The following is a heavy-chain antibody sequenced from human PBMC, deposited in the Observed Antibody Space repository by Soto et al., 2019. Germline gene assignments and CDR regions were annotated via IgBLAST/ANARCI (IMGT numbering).Heavy chain of an antibody. D-gene: IGHD6-19*01. CDR2: IDPSDSYT. CDR3: ARQYSSGWYVSLDLDY. V-gene: IGHV5-10-1*03. Sequence: EVQLVQSGAEVKKPGESLRISCKGSGYSFTSYWISWVRQMPGKGLEWMGRIDPSDSYTNYSPSFQGHVTISADKSISTAYLQWSSLKASDTAMYYCARQYSSGWYVSLDLDYWGQGTLVTVSS. CDR1: GYSFTSYW. J-gene: IGHJ4*02.